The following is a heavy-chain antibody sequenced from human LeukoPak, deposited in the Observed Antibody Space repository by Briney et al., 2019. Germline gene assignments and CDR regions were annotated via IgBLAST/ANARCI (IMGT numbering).Heavy chain of an antibody. CDR1: GFTFKNYG. CDR3: ARYNTGTIDF. J-gene: IGHJ4*02. D-gene: IGHD1-1*01. V-gene: IGHV3-33*01. Sequence: PGGSLRLSCAASGFTFKNYGIHWVRQAPGKGLEWVAIIWFDGIKNNYADSVKGPFTISRDNSKNTAFLQLDSLRAEDTAVYYCARYNTGTIDFWGQGTPVTVSS. CDR2: IWFDGIKN.